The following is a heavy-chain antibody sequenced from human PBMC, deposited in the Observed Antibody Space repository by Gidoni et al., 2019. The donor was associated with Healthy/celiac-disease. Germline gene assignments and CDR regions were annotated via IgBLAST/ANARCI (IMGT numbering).Heavy chain of an antibody. CDR1: GFTFSSYW. Sequence: EVQLVESGGGLVQPGGSLRLSCAASGFTFSSYWMSWVRQAPGKGRECVANIKQDGSEKYYVDSVKGRVTISRDNAKNSLYLQMNSLRAEDTAVYYCARDLTAYDYVWIGEYYYYGMDVWGQGTTVTVSS. CDR3: ARDLTAYDYVWIGEYYYYGMDV. J-gene: IGHJ6*02. V-gene: IGHV3-7*03. D-gene: IGHD3-16*01. CDR2: IKQDGSEK.